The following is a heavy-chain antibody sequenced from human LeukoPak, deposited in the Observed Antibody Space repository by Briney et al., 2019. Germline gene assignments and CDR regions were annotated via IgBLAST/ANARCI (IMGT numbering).Heavy chain of an antibody. Sequence: PSETLSLTCTVSGGSISSYYWSWIRQPPGKGLEWIGYIYYSGSTNYNPSLKSRVTISVDTSKNQFSLKLSSVTAADTAVYYCARHVGVGATTSDAWFDPWGQGTLVTVSS. J-gene: IGHJ5*02. V-gene: IGHV4-59*08. CDR2: IYYSGST. CDR3: ARHVGVGATTSDAWFDP. D-gene: IGHD1-26*01. CDR1: GGSISSYY.